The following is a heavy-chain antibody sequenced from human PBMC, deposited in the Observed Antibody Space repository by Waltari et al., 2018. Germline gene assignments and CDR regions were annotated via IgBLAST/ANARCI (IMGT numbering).Heavy chain of an antibody. J-gene: IGHJ4*02. CDR3: ARQQRAAAGTVDY. D-gene: IGHD6-13*01. Sequence: QLQLQESGPGLVKPSETLSLTCTVSGGSISSSSYYWGWIRQPPGKGLEWIGGIDYRGGTNYTPSLKSRVTISVDTSKSQFSLKLSSVTAADTAVYYCARQQRAAAGTVDYWGQGTLVTVSS. CDR1: GGSISSSSYY. CDR2: IDYRGGT. V-gene: IGHV4-39*01.